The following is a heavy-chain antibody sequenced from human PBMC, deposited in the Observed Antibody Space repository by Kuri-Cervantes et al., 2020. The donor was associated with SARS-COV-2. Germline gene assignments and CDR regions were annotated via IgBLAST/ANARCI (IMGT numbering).Heavy chain of an antibody. CDR2: IKQDGSEK. CDR3: AGDGYETFDY. D-gene: IGHD5-12*01. Sequence: GESLKISCAASGFTFSSYWMSWVRQAPGKGLEWVANIKQDGSEKYYVDSVKGRFTISRDNAKNTLYLQMNSLRAEDTAVYYCAGDGYETFDYWGQGTLVTVSS. J-gene: IGHJ4*02. CDR1: GFTFSSYW. V-gene: IGHV3-7*01.